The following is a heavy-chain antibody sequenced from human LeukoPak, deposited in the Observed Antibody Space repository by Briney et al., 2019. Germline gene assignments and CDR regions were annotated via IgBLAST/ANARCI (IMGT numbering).Heavy chain of an antibody. CDR1: GFNFSRYW. J-gene: IGHJ4*02. V-gene: IGHV3-21*01. CDR3: ARRPYYYDSSGYYLDY. D-gene: IGHD3-22*01. CDR2: ISSSSSYI. Sequence: PGGSLRLSCAASGFNFSRYWTTWVRQAPGKGLEWVSSISSSSSYIYYADSVEGRFTISRDNAKNSLYLQMNSLRAEDTAVYYCARRPYYYDSSGYYLDYWGQGTLVTVSS.